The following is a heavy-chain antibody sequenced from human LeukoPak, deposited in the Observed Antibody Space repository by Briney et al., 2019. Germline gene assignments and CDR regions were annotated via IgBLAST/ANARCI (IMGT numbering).Heavy chain of an antibody. Sequence: ASVKVSCKASGYTFTSYYMHWVRQAPGQGLEWMGIINPSGGSTSYAQKFQGRVTMTRDTSTSTVYMELSSLRSEDTAVYYRARNPSISAAGTRVFDYWGQGTLVTVSS. V-gene: IGHV1-46*01. CDR3: ARNPSISAAGTRVFDY. CDR1: GYTFTSYY. CDR2: INPSGGST. J-gene: IGHJ4*02. D-gene: IGHD6-13*01.